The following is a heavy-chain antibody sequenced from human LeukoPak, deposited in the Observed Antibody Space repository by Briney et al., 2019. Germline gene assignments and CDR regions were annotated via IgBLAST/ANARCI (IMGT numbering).Heavy chain of an antibody. CDR1: GFSRSTRGMW. CDR2: IDWDDDK. V-gene: IGHV2-70*01. D-gene: IGHD3-10*01. J-gene: IGHJ3*02. CDR3: ARIMVRGVTHACDS. Sequence: SGPALVHPTPPLTLTCTFSGFSRSTRGMWVSWIRQPPVKALEWLAPIDWDDDKYYITSLKTRLPISQDTSKIHVVLTMTDMDPVDTATYYCARIMVRGVTHACDSWGQGTMVTVSS.